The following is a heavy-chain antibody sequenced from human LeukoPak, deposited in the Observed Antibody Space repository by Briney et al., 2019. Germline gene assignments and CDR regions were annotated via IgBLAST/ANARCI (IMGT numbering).Heavy chain of an antibody. CDR2: IYSGSNT. V-gene: IGHV3-66*01. Sequence: GGSLRLSCAASGFTFSSYSMNWVRQAPGRGLEWVSVIYSGSNTYYADSVKGRFTISRDNSKNTLYLQMNSLRAEDTAVYYCAREKGILELIYWGQGTLVTVSS. J-gene: IGHJ4*02. CDR1: GFTFSSYS. D-gene: IGHD3-10*01. CDR3: AREKGILELIY.